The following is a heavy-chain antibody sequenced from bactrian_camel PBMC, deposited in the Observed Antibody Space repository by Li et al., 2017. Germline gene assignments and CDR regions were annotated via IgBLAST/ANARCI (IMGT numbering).Heavy chain of an antibody. D-gene: IGHD6*01. CDR2: IRVSGTT. Sequence: QLVESGGGSVQAGESLKLSCTAFGLGFDGYCMGWYRQAPGKERELVSRIRVSGTTTCADSVKGRFTISQDKAKNTLYLQMNSLKTEDTAVYYCEAYAWTSILGRWYCSGSRSYWGQGTQVTVS. J-gene: IGHJ4*01. CDR3: EAYAWTSILGRWYCSGSRSY. CDR1: GLGFDGYC. V-gene: IGHV3S55*01.